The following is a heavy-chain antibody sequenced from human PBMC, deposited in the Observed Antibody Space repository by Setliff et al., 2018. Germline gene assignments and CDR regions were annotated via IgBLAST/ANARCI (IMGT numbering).Heavy chain of an antibody. CDR1: GGTFSSYG. J-gene: IGHJ6*03. CDR3: VREGVDSRSSTDYRYYMDV. D-gene: IGHD4-4*01. CDR2: AIPIFGTT. V-gene: IGHV1-69*05. Sequence: SVKVSCKASGGTFSSYGISWVRQAPGQGLEWMGGAIPIFGTTDYAQKFQGRVTIITDESTSTAFMQLSSLRSEDTAVYYCVREGVDSRSSTDYRYYMDVWGKGTTVTVSS.